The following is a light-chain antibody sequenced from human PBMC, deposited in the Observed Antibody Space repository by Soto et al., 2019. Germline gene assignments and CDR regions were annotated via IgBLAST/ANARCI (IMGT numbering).Light chain of an antibody. CDR3: QQYTSYPWT. Sequence: DIQMTQSPSSLSPSVGDRVTITCRASRSISDWLAWYQQKPGKAPELLIYEASRLESGVPSRISGSGSGTEFTLTISSLQPDDFATYYCQQYTSYPWTFGQGTKVDIK. V-gene: IGKV1-5*03. CDR1: RSISDW. J-gene: IGKJ1*01. CDR2: EAS.